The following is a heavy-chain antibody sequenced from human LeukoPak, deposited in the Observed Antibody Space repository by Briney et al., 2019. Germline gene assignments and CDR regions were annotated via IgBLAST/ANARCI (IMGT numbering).Heavy chain of an antibody. CDR1: GFTFRDYW. D-gene: IGHD2-21*01. CDR3: ARGGFGIVVVSAIDY. V-gene: IGHV3-74*01. J-gene: IGHJ4*02. CDR2: INSDGSST. Sequence: GGSLRLSCAASGFTFRDYWMHWVRQAPGKGLVWVSRINSDGSSTTYADSVKGRFTMSRDNAKNTLYLQMNSLRAEDTAVYYCARGGFGIVVVSAIDYWGQGTLVTVSS.